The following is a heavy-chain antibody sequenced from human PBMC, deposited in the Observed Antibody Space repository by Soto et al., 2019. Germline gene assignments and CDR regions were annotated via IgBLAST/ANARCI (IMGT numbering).Heavy chain of an antibody. J-gene: IGHJ6*02. CDR1: GGSISSGDYY. CDR3: ARGSGGYLYYYGMDV. D-gene: IGHD3-22*01. CDR2: IYYSGST. V-gene: IGHV4-30-4*01. Sequence: LSLTFTVSGGSISSGDYYWSWIRQPPGKGLEWIGYIYYSGSTYYNPSLKSRVTISVDTSKNQFSLKLSSVTAADTAVYYCARGSGGYLYYYGMDVWGQGTTVTVSS.